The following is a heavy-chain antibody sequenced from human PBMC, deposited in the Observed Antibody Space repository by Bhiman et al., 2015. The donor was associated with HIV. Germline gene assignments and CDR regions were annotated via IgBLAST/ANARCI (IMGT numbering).Heavy chain of an antibody. CDR3: AREIGGYNFGLSYYYGMDV. J-gene: IGHJ6*02. CDR2: ISSSGSTI. CDR1: GFTFSRYE. V-gene: IGHV3-48*03. D-gene: IGHD5-18*01. Sequence: EVQLVESGGGLVQPGGSLRLSCAASGFTFSRYEMNWVRQAPGKGLEWVSYISSSGSTIYYADSVKGRFTISRDNAKKSLYLQMNSLRAEDTAVYYCAREIGGYNFGLSYYYGMDVWGQGTTVTVSS.